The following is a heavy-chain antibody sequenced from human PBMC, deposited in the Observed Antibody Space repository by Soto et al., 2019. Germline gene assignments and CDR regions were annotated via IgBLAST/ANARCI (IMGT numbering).Heavy chain of an antibody. Sequence: SETLSLTCTVSGGSISSYYWSWIRRPPGKGLEWIGYIYYSGSTNYNPSLKSRVTISVDTSKNQFSLKLSSVTAADTAVYYCEREDCSGGSCYSYAFDIWGQGTMVTVSS. CDR3: EREDCSGGSCYSYAFDI. CDR1: GGSISSYY. CDR2: IYYSGST. D-gene: IGHD2-15*01. J-gene: IGHJ3*02. V-gene: IGHV4-59*01.